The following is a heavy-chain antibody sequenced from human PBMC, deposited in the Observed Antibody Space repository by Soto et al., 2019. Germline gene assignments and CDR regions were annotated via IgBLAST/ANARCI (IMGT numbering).Heavy chain of an antibody. J-gene: IGHJ6*02. Sequence: SETLSLTCAVSGYSISSGYYWGWIRQPPGKGLEWIGSIYHSGSTYYNPSLKSRVTISVDTSKNQFSLKLSSVTAADTAVYYCARVEQIVGDWRNYYYGMDVWGQGTTVTVSS. CDR3: ARVEQIVGDWRNYYYGMDV. CDR1: GYSISSGYY. CDR2: IYHSGST. V-gene: IGHV4-38-2*01. D-gene: IGHD1-26*01.